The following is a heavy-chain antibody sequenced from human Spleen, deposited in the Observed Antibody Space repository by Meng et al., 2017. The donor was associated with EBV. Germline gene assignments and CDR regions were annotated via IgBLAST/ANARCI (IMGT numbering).Heavy chain of an antibody. CDR1: GYIFTGYY. J-gene: IGHJ4*01. CDR3: ARENFGSGTFHPFDY. CDR2: INAHSGAT. V-gene: IGHV1-2*02. Sequence: QVQLVQSGAEVKKPGASVKVSCKASGYIFTGYYIHWVRQAPGQGLEWMGRINAHSGATDYAQKFQGRVTMTRDTSISTAYMEVIRLTSDDTTFYYCARENFGSGTFHPFDYWGHGPLVTVSS. D-gene: IGHD3-10*01.